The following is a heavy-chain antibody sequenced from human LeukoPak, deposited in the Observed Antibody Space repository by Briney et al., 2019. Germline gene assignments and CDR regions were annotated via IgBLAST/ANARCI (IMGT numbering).Heavy chain of an antibody. CDR3: ARAGALFNS. D-gene: IGHD4-17*01. V-gene: IGHV3-11*01. J-gene: IGHJ5*01. CDR1: GFTFRDYY. CDR2: ISSSGSTI. Sequence: GGSLRLSCAASGFTFRDYYMSWIRQAPGKGRVGVSYISSSGSTIYYADSVKGRFTISRNNAKTALTLQMNSPRAEDTAVYHCARAGALFNSWAQGPLVTVSS.